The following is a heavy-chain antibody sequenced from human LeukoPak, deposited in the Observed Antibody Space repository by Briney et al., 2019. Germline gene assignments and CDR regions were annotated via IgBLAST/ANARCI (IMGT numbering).Heavy chain of an antibody. CDR1: GFTVRSNY. CDR3: ARVSVGDGYNYLGY. V-gene: IGHV3-53*04. Sequence: PGGSLRLSCAASGFTVRSNYMSWVRQAPGKGLEWVSVIYSGGSTYYADSVKGRFTISRHNSKNTLYLQMNSLRAEDTAVYYCARVSVGDGYNYLGYWGQGTLVTVSS. J-gene: IGHJ4*02. D-gene: IGHD5-24*01. CDR2: IYSGGST.